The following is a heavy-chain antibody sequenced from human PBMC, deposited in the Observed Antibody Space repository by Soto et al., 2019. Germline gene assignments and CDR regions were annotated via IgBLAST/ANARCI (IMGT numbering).Heavy chain of an antibody. V-gene: IGHV4-4*02. D-gene: IGHD6-19*01. J-gene: IGHJ5*02. Sequence: SETVSLTCAVSGGSISSSNWWSWVRQPPGKGLEWLGAIFHSGSTNYNPSLKSRVTISVDKSKNQFPLTLNSVTAAGTAVYSCARKGEQSVVKSGWFGPWGRGTRVTVSS. CDR3: ARKGEQSVVKSGWFGP. CDR2: IFHSGST. CDR1: GGSISSSNW.